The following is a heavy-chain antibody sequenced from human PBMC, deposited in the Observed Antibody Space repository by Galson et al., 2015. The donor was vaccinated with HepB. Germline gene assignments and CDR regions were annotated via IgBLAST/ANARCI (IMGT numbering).Heavy chain of an antibody. CDR3: AKVTGYYDWYIDY. CDR1: GFTFSGYA. CDR2: ISYSGGTT. J-gene: IGHJ4*02. Sequence: SLRLSCAASGFTFSGYAMSWVRQAPGKGLEWVSGISYSGGTTYYTDSVKGRFTISRDNSKNTLYLQMNSLRAEDTALFYCAKVTGYYDWYIDYWGQGTLVTVSS. V-gene: IGHV3-23*01. D-gene: IGHD3-9*01.